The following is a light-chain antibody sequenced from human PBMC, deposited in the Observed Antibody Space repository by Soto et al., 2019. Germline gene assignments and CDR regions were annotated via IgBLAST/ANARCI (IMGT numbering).Light chain of an antibody. CDR1: QSVSSY. CDR3: QQYNNWPPK. V-gene: IGKV3-11*01. J-gene: IGKJ1*01. CDR2: DAS. Sequence: EIVLTQSPATLSLSPGERATLSCWASQSVSSYLAWYQQKPGQAPRLLIYDASNRATGIPARFSGSGSGTEFTLTISSLQSEDFAVYYCQQYNNWPPKFGQGTKVDIK.